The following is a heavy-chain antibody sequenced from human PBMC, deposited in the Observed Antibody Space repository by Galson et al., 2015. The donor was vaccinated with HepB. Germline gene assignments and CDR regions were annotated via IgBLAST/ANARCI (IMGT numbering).Heavy chain of an antibody. V-gene: IGHV3-74*01. Sequence: SLRLSCAASGFTFSSYWMHWVRQAPGKGLVWVSRINSDGSSTSYADSVKGRFTILRDNSKNTLYLQMNSLRVEDTAVYYCAKDGGELYSGSYQVDHWSQGTLVTDSS. J-gene: IGHJ4*02. CDR2: INSDGSST. CDR3: AKDGGELYSGSYQVDH. CDR1: GFTFSSYW. D-gene: IGHD1-26*01.